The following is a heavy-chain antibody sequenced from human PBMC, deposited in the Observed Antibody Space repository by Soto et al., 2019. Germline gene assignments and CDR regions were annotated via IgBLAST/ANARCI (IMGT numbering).Heavy chain of an antibody. Sequence: QVQLVQSGTEVKKPGASVTVSCKASGYTFTSFGISWVRQVPGQGLEWRGGIRVYNGDTNYAQRSQGRDTRATDVSTRTAYMELRSLRSDDTAVYYCARDRSSSDFWGQGTLVTVSS. J-gene: IGHJ4*02. V-gene: IGHV1-18*01. CDR3: ARDRSSSDF. D-gene: IGHD2-2*01. CDR2: IRVYNGDT. CDR1: GYTFTSFG.